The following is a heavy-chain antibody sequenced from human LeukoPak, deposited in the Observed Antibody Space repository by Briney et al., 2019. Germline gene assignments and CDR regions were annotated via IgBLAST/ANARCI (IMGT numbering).Heavy chain of an antibody. D-gene: IGHD3-22*01. CDR3: AREMDYYDSSTPPSY. V-gene: IGHV1-24*01. Sequence: GASVKVSCKVSGYTLTELSMHWVRQAPGKGLEWMGGFDPEDGETIYAQKFQGRVTMTEDTSTDTAYMELRSLRSDDTAVYYGAREMDYYDSSTPPSYWGQGTLVTVSS. J-gene: IGHJ4*02. CDR1: GYTLTELS. CDR2: FDPEDGET.